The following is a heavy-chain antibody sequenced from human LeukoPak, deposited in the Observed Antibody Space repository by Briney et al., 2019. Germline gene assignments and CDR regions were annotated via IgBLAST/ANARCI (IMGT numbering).Heavy chain of an antibody. Sequence: ASVNVSCKASGYTFTGYYMHWVRQAPGQGLEWMGWINPNSGGTSFAQKFQGRVTMTRDTSITTAYMELSRLRSDDTAVYYCARGVFYDFWSGYFGWGQGTLVTVSS. CDR1: GYTFTGYY. J-gene: IGHJ4*02. CDR3: ARGVFYDFWSGYFG. D-gene: IGHD3-3*01. V-gene: IGHV1-2*02. CDR2: INPNSGGT.